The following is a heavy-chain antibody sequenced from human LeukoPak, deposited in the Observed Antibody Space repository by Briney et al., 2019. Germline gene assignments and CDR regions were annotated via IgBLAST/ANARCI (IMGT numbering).Heavy chain of an antibody. J-gene: IGHJ4*02. D-gene: IGHD1-26*01. CDR2: VFNSGST. V-gene: IGHV4-59*01. CDR1: GASKNTYY. Sequence: SETLSLTCTVSGASKNTYYCSWIQQSPGGGLEWIGYVFNSGSTNYNPSLGSRATISLDTSKNQFSLKLRSVTVADTAVYYCALAWGGTYSYFFDHLGRGSLVTVSS. CDR3: ALAWGGTYSYFFDH.